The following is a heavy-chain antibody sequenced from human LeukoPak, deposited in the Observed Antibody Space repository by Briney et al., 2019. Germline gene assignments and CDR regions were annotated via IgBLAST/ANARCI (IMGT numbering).Heavy chain of an antibody. CDR1: GYTFTSYG. CDR2: IIPIFGTA. J-gene: IGHJ4*02. CDR3: ARGRSGYDFWSGYSKAPHFDY. Sequence: SVKVSCKASGYTFTSYGISWVRQAPGQGLEWMGGIIPIFGTANYAQKFQGRVTITTDESTSTAYMELSSLRSEDTAVYYCARGRSGYDFWSGYSKAPHFDYWGQGTLVTVSS. D-gene: IGHD3-3*01. V-gene: IGHV1-69*05.